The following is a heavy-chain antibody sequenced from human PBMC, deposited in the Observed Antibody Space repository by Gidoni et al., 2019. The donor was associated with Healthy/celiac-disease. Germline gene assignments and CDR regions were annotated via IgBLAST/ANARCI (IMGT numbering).Heavy chain of an antibody. CDR1: GYTFPSYA. Sequence: QVPLVQSGSELKKPGASVKVSCKASGYTFPSYAMNWVRQAPGQGLEWMGWINTNTGNPTYAQGFTGRFVFSLDTSVSTAYLQISSLKAEDTAVYYCARDRPPSWNDVFPDFDYWGQGTLVTVSS. D-gene: IGHD1-1*01. V-gene: IGHV7-4-1*02. CDR2: INTNTGNP. J-gene: IGHJ4*02. CDR3: ARDRPPSWNDVFPDFDY.